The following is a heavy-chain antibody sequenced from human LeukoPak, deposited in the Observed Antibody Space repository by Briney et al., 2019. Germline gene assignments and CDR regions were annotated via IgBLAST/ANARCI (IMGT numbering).Heavy chain of an antibody. CDR3: AVYTYYYDSSGPINYYYYGMDV. Sequence: SVKVSCKASGGTFSSYAIGWVRQAPGQGLEWMGGIIHIFGTANYAQKFQGRVTITADESTSTAYMELSSLRSEDTAVYYCAVYTYYYDSSGPINYYYYGMDVWGQGTTVTVSS. V-gene: IGHV1-69*13. CDR2: IIHIFGTA. D-gene: IGHD3-22*01. CDR1: GGTFSSYA. J-gene: IGHJ6*02.